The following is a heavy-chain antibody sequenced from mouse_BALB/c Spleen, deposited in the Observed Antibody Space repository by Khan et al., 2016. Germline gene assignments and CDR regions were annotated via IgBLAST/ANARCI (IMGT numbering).Heavy chain of an antibody. CDR3: ARPHFGFDEGYYFDY. CDR2: ISCYNGAT. J-gene: IGHJ2*01. CDR1: GYSFTGYY. V-gene: IGHV1S34*01. Sequence: LVKTGASVKISCKASGYSFTGYYMHWVRQSHGKSLEWIGYISCYNGATKYNQKFKDKATFTVDTSSNTASMQFNSLTSEDSAVYYCARPHFGFDEGYYFDYWGQGTTLTVSS.